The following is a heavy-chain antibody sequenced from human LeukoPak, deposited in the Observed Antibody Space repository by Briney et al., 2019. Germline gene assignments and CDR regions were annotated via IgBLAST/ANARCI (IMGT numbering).Heavy chain of an antibody. Sequence: SETLSLTCTVSGGSISSSIYYWGWIRQSPGKGLEWIGSIYYSGSTYYNPSLKSRVTISVDTSKNQFSLKLSSVTAADTAVYYCARVYSDYHTIDYWGQGTLVTVSS. CDR1: GGSISSSIYY. D-gene: IGHD5-12*01. CDR3: ARVYSDYHTIDY. V-gene: IGHV4-39*07. CDR2: IYYSGST. J-gene: IGHJ4*02.